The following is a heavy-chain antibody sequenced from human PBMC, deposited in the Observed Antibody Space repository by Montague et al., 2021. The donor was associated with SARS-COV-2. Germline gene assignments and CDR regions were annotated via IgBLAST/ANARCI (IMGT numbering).Heavy chain of an antibody. CDR1: GGSINSSRYY. V-gene: IGHV4-39*07. CDR2: IYYSGST. CDR3: ARVGSQQLERLSGMDV. D-gene: IGHD6-13*01. Sequence: SETLSLTCTVSGGSINSSRYYWGRIRQPPGKGLEWIGSIYYSGSTYYNPSLKSRVTISVDTSKNQFSLKLNSVTAADTAVYYCARVGSQQLERLSGMDVWGQGTKVTVSS. J-gene: IGHJ6*02.